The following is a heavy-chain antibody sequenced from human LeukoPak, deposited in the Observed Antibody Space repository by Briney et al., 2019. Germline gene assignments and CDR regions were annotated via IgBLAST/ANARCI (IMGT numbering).Heavy chain of an antibody. CDR2: INIDGTST. J-gene: IGHJ3*02. Sequence: PGGSLRLSCAASGFTFNTYWMHWVRQAPGKGLVWVSRINIDGTSTTYADSVKGRFTISRDNSKNTLYLQMNSLRAEDTAVYYCAREGRYYYGSGSMRDAFDIWGQGTMVTVSS. D-gene: IGHD3-10*01. V-gene: IGHV3-74*01. CDR1: GFTFNTYW. CDR3: AREGRYYYGSGSMRDAFDI.